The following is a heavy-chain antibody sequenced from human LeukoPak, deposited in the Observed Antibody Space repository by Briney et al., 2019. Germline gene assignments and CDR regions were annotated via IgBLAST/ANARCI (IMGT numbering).Heavy chain of an antibody. CDR2: IYYSGST. CDR3: ATHCGGDCYSWDWDY. D-gene: IGHD2-21*01. CDR1: GGSISSYY. V-gene: IGHV4-59*06. Sequence: SETLSLTCTVSGGSISSYYWSWIRQPAGKGLEWIGYIYYSGSTYYNPSLKSRVTISVDTSKNQFSLKLSSVTAADTAVYYCATHCGGDCYSWDWDYWGQGTLVTVSS. J-gene: IGHJ4*02.